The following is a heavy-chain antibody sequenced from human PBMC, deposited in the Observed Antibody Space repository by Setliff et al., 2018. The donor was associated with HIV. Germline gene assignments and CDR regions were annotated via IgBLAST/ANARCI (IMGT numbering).Heavy chain of an antibody. Sequence: PSETLSLTCTVSGGSISSSSHYWGWIRQSPGKGLEWIGSIYYSGSTYYNSSLKSRVTISVDTSKNQFSLKLSSVTAADTAVYYCARSPRIGVAGEFEYWGQGTLVTVSS. CDR3: ARSPRIGVAGEFEY. D-gene: IGHD6-19*01. V-gene: IGHV4-39*07. CDR1: GGSISSSSHY. J-gene: IGHJ4*02. CDR2: IYYSGST.